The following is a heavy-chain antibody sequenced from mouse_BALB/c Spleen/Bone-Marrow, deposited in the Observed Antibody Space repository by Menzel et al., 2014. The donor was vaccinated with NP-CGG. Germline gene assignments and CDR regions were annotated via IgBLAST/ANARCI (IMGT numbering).Heavy chain of an antibody. D-gene: IGHD2-4*01. CDR2: IWAGGST. V-gene: IGHV2-9*02. J-gene: IGHJ3*01. CDR1: GFSLTSYG. CDR3: AREGSTMITTPFAY. Sequence: QVQLKESGPGLVAPSQSLSITCTVSGFSLTSYGVHWVRQPPGKGLEWLGVIWAGGSTDYNSALMSRLSISKDNSKSQFFLKMNSLQTDDTAMYYCAREGSTMITTPFAYWGQGTLVTVSA.